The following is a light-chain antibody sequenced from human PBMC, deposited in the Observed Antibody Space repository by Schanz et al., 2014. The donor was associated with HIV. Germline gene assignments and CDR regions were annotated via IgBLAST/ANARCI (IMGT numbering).Light chain of an antibody. J-gene: IGKJ3*01. V-gene: IGKV3D-20*02. CDR3: QQRSNWPRV. Sequence: EIVLTQSPVILSLSPGERATLSCRASQTVSSNSLGWYQQKRGQVPRLLIYSASRRANGIPDRFSGSGSGTDFTLTISSLVPEDFAVYYCQQRSNWPRVFGPGTKVEI. CDR2: SAS. CDR1: QTVSSNS.